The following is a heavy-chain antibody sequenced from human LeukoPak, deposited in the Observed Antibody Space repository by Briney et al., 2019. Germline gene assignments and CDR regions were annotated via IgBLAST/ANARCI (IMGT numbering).Heavy chain of an antibody. CDR3: ARDHLYYYYMDV. J-gene: IGHJ6*03. CDR2: IYYSGST. V-gene: IGHV4-39*07. CDR1: GGSISSSSYY. Sequence: SETLSLTCTVSGGSISSSSYYWGWIRQPPGKGLEWIGSIYYSGSTYYNPSLKSRVTISVDTSKNQFSLKLSSVTAADTALYYCARDHLYYYYMDVWGKGTTVTVSS.